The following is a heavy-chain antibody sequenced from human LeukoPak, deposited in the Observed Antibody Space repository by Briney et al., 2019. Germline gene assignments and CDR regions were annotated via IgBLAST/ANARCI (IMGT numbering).Heavy chain of an antibody. CDR1: GFTFSSYG. CDR3: ARDGYCSGGSCFSGFDP. V-gene: IGHV3-33*01. J-gene: IGHJ5*02. D-gene: IGHD2-15*01. Sequence: GRSLRLSCAASGFTFSSYGTHWVRQAPGKGLEWVAVIWYDGSNKYYADSVKGRFTISRDNSKNTLYLQMNSLRAEDTAVYYCARDGYCSGGSCFSGFDPWGQGTLVTVSS. CDR2: IWYDGSNK.